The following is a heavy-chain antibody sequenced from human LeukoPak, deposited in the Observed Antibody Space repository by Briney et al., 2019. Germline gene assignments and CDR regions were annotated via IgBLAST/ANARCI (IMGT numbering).Heavy chain of an antibody. CDR1: GFTFSSYG. CDR2: ISYDGSNK. J-gene: IGHJ4*02. Sequence: PGGSLRLSCAASGFTFSSYGMHWVRQAPGKGLEWVAVISYDGSNKYYADSVKGRFTISRDNPKNTLYLQMNSLRAEDTAVYYCAKDFGPDRSIAARLGYWGQGTLVTVSS. CDR3: AKDFGPDRSIAARLGY. D-gene: IGHD6-6*01. V-gene: IGHV3-30*18.